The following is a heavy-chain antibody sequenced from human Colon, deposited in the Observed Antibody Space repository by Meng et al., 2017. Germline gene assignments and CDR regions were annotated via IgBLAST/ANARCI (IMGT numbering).Heavy chain of an antibody. V-gene: IGHV2-5*02. CDR3: ARARELWGRPLPSLFDY. J-gene: IGHJ4*02. CDR1: GFALSGVT. CDR2: IYWDDDK. D-gene: IGHD7-27*01. Sequence: QITLKESGPTLVKPTQTLTLTCSISGFALSGVTVAWIRQPPGKALECLAVIYWDDDKRYRPSLESRLTITKDTSKNQVVLTMTNVDPVDTATYYCARARELWGRPLPSLFDYWGPGTLVTVSS.